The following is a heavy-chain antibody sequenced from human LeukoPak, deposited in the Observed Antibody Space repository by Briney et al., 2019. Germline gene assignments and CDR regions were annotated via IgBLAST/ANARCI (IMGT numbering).Heavy chain of an antibody. CDR2: ISSSSSYI. J-gene: IGHJ3*02. Sequence: PGGSLRLSCAASGFTFSSYSMNWVRQAPGKGLEWVSSISSSSSYIYYADSVKGRFTISRDNARNSLYLQMNSLRAEDTALYYCARDTADFQGLDIWGQGTKVTVSS. D-gene: IGHD3-3*01. V-gene: IGHV3-21*01. CDR1: GFTFSSYS. CDR3: ARDTADFQGLDI.